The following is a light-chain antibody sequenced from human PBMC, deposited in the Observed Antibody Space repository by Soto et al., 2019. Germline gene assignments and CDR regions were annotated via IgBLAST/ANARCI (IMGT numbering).Light chain of an antibody. J-gene: IGKJ5*01. CDR3: QQYDDYPTIT. CDR2: AAS. Sequence: DIHLSQSPSSLSASVGYKFTITCQASQDINNYLNCYQQKPVKAPKLLXYAASTLETGVPSSFSGSGSGTDFSFTISSLQHEDIATYYCQQYDDYPTITFGQGTRLEIK. CDR1: QDINNY. V-gene: IGKV1-33*01.